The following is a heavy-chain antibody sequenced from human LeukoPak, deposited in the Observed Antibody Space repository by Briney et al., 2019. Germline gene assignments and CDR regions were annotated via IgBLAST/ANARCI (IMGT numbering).Heavy chain of an antibody. J-gene: IGHJ4*02. CDR1: GGSFSGYY. V-gene: IGHV4-34*01. Sequence: SETLSLTCDVYGGSFSGYYWSWIRQPPGKGLEWIGEINHSGSTNYNPSLKSRVTISVDTSKNQFSLKLSSVTAADTAVYYCAIMTTVDYWGQGTLVTVPS. CDR2: INHSGST. CDR3: AIMTTVDY. D-gene: IGHD4-17*01.